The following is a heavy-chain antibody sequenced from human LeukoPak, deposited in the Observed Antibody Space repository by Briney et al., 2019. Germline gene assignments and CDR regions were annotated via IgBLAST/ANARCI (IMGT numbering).Heavy chain of an antibody. V-gene: IGHV3-7*03. D-gene: IGHD5-12*01. CDR2: IKQDGSEK. Sequence: SGGSLRLSCAASGFSFSNYWMSWVRQAPGKGLEWVANIKQDGSEKFYVGSVRGRFTISRDNAKNSLYLQMNSLRAEDTALYYCAKDFGRSAYDRPFDYWGQGTLVTVSS. CDR1: GFSFSNYW. J-gene: IGHJ4*02. CDR3: AKDFGRSAYDRPFDY.